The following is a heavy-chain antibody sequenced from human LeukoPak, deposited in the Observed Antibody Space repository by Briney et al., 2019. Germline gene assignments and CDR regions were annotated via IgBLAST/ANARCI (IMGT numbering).Heavy chain of an antibody. CDR1: GFTFSSYA. CDR3: AKRAVPGNAFFDN. D-gene: IGHD6-19*01. CDR2: ISGSGGST. J-gene: IGHJ4*02. V-gene: IGHV3-23*01. Sequence: QPGGSLRLSCAASGFTFSSYAMSWVRQAPGKGLEWVSSISGSGGSTYYADSVKGRFTISRDSSKNTLFLQMNSLRAEDTALYYCAKRAVPGNAFFDNWGQGNLVTVSS.